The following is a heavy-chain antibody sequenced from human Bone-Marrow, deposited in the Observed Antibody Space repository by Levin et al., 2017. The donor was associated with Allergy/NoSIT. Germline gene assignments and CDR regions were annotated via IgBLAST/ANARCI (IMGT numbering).Heavy chain of an antibody. D-gene: IGHD2-21*02. CDR1: GGSIRSGDYY. Sequence: SCTVSGGSIRSGDYYWSWIRQPPGKGLEWIGYIYSSGSTSYNPSLKSRLTMSVDMSKNQFSLRLPSVTAADTAVYYCASLYCGGHCYFPNYSCMDVWGQGTTVTVSS. CDR3: ASLYCGGHCYFPNYSCMDV. V-gene: IGHV4-30-4*01. CDR2: IYSSGST. J-gene: IGHJ6*02.